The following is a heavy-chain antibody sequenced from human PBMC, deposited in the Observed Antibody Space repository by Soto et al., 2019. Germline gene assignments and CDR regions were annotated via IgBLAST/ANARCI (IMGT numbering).Heavy chain of an antibody. Sequence: ASVKVSCKASGYTFTSYYMHWVRQAPGQGLEWMGIINPSGGSTSYAQKFQGRVTMTRDTSTSTVYMELSSLRSEDTAVYYCASQYGDYIWGSLLPPTYWREGSLVTVSS. CDR3: ASQYGDYIWGSLLPPTY. CDR1: GYTFTSYY. CDR2: INPSGGST. D-gene: IGHD3-16*01. J-gene: IGHJ1*01. V-gene: IGHV1-46*03.